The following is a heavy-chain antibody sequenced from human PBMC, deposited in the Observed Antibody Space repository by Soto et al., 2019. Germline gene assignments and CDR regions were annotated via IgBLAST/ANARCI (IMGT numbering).Heavy chain of an antibody. CDR2: IDHSGST. CDR1: GGSFNGYY. Sequence: PSETLSLTCAVYGGSFNGYYWSWIRQPPGKGLEWIGEIDHSGSTNYNPSLKSRVTISIDTSKNQFSLKVNSVTAADTAVYYCARWKLEVYTMRSYYHGMDVWGQGTTVTVS. D-gene: IGHD2-8*01. J-gene: IGHJ6*02. CDR3: ARWKLEVYTMRSYYHGMDV. V-gene: IGHV4-34*01.